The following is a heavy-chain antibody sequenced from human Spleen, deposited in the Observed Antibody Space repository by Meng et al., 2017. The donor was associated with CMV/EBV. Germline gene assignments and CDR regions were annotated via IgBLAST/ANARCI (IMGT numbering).Heavy chain of an antibody. CDR1: GFTFSSYA. D-gene: IGHD3-10*01. Sequence: GGSLRLSCAASGFTFSSYAMHWVRQAPGKWLEWVAVIAYDGSNKYYADYVKGRFTISRDNSTNTLYLQMNSLRAEDTAVYYCARDRLVGQVLSYYYYGMDVWGQGTTVTVSS. CDR2: IAYDGSNK. V-gene: IGHV3-30-3*01. CDR3: ARDRLVGQVLSYYYYGMDV. J-gene: IGHJ6*02.